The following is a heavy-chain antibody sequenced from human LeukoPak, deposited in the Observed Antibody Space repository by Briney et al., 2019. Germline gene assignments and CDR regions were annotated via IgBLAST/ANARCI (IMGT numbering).Heavy chain of an antibody. J-gene: IGHJ4*02. V-gene: IGHV6-1*01. CDR2: TYYRSKWYS. CDR3: AGDRAAVAGNGFNY. D-gene: IGHD6-19*01. CDR1: GDSVSSNSAA. Sequence: SQTLSLTCAISGDSVSSNSAAWNWIRQSPSRGLEWLGRTYYRSKWYSDYAVSVKGRITINSDTSKNHFSLQLNSLTPEDTAVYYCAGDRAAVAGNGFNYWGQGTLVTVSS.